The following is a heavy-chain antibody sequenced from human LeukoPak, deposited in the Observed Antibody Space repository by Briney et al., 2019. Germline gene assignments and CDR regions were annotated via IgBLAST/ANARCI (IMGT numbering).Heavy chain of an antibody. CDR2: IYDSGST. V-gene: IGHV4-30-2*01. Sequence: SETLSLTCTVSGGPISSGGYYWSWIRQPPGKGLEWIGYIYDSGSTYYNPSLKSRVTISVDRSKNQFSLKLSSVTAADTAVYYCASHGAAPYAFDIWGQGTMVTVSS. CDR1: GGPISSGGYY. D-gene: IGHD6-13*01. CDR3: ASHGAAPYAFDI. J-gene: IGHJ3*02.